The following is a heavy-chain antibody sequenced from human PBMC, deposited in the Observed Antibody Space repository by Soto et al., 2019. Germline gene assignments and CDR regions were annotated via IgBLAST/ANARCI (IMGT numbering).Heavy chain of an antibody. D-gene: IGHD6-19*01. CDR2: ISHDGSNA. V-gene: IGHV3-30*18. Sequence: QVQLVESGGGVVQRGKSLRLSCAAAGFIFRSYGVHWVRQAPGKGLEWVAVISHDGSNAYYADAVNGRFTISRDNVKNTVYLQMNSLRAEDTAVYYCAKQGIEVAGTDYFDYWGQGALVTVAS. CDR3: AKQGIEVAGTDYFDY. J-gene: IGHJ4*02. CDR1: GFIFRSYG.